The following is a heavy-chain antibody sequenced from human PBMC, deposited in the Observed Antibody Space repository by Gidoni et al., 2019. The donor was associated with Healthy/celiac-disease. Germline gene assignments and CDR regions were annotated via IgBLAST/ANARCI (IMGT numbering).Heavy chain of an antibody. CDR3: ARGYDYSNTLGFDY. CDR1: GGSFSGYY. J-gene: IGHJ4*02. CDR2: INHSEST. D-gene: IGHD4-4*01. V-gene: IGHV4-34*01. Sequence: QVQLQQWGAGLLKPSETLSLICAVYGGSFSGYYWSWIRQPPGKGLEWIGEINHSESTNCNPSLRSRVTISVDTSKNQFSLKLSSVTAADTAVYYCARGYDYSNTLGFDYWGQGTLVTVSS.